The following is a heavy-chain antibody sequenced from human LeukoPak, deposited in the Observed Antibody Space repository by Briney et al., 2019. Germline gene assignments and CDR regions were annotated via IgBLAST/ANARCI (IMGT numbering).Heavy chain of an antibody. V-gene: IGHV3-23*01. CDR2: FSGSGGST. Sequence: GGSLRLSCAASGFTFSSYAMSWVRQAPGKGLECISGFSGSGGSTYYADSVKGRFTISRDNSKNTLYLQMNGLRAEDTAVYYCAKDAEEGFGYYYYYINVWGKGTTVTVSS. CDR1: GFTFSSYA. D-gene: IGHD3-10*01. J-gene: IGHJ6*03. CDR3: AKDAEEGFGYYYYYINV.